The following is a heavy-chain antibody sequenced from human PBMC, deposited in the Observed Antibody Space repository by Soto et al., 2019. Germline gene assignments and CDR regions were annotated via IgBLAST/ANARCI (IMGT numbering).Heavy chain of an antibody. Sequence: QVQLVQSGAEVKKPGASVKVSCKASGYTFTSYDINWVRQATGQGLEWMGWMNPNSGNTGYAQKFQGRVTMTRNTSISTAYMELSSLRSEDTAVYYCARGGEYILTGYYIPYYYYYMDVWGKGTTVTVSS. CDR3: ARGGEYILTGYYIPYYYYYMDV. D-gene: IGHD3-9*01. CDR1: GYTFTSYD. V-gene: IGHV1-8*01. J-gene: IGHJ6*03. CDR2: MNPNSGNT.